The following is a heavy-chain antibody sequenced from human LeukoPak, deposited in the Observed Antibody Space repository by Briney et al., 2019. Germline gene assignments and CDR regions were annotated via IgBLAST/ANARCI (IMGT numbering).Heavy chain of an antibody. CDR3: AIDPNWGTHS. CDR1: GFTFSSSA. Sequence: PGGSLRLSCAASGFTFSSSAMSWVRQAPGKGLEWVSAISNNGGYTYYADSAKGRFTISRDNFKNALYLQMNSLRVEDTAVYYCAIDPNWGTHSWGQGVLVTVSS. J-gene: IGHJ4*02. V-gene: IGHV3-23*01. CDR2: ISNNGGYT. D-gene: IGHD7-27*01.